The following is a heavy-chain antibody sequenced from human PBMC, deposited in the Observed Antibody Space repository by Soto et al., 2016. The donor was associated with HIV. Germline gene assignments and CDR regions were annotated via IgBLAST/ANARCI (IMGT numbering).Heavy chain of an antibody. CDR2: IYYSGST. Sequence: VQLQESGPGLVKPSETLSLTCTVSGGSISSYYWSWIRQPPGKGLEWIGYIYYSGSTNYNPSLKSRVTISVDTSKNQFSLKLSSVTAADTAVYYCARDRGRTIFGVVNPNTWFDPWGQGTLGHRLL. J-gene: IGHJ5*02. CDR1: GGSISSYY. V-gene: IGHV4-59*01. D-gene: IGHD3-3*01. CDR3: ARDRGRTIFGVVNPNTWFDP.